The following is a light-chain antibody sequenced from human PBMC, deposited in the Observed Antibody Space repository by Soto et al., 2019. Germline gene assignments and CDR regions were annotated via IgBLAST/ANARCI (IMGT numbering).Light chain of an antibody. CDR2: ANT. CDR1: NSNIGSYT. CDR3: QSYDSSLSAYV. J-gene: IGLJ1*01. Sequence: QSVLTQPPSASATPGQRVTISCFGSNSNIGSYTVNWYRQHPGTAPKLLIFANTFRPSGVPDRFSGSKSGTSASLAITGLQAEDEADYYCQSYDSSLSAYVFGSGTKLTVL. V-gene: IGLV1-40*01.